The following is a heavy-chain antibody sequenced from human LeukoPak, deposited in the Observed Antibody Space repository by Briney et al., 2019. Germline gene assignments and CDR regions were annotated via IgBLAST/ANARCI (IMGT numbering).Heavy chain of an antibody. J-gene: IGHJ4*02. V-gene: IGHV4-59*08. D-gene: IGHD3-10*01. CDR1: GGPISSYY. CDR2: IYYSGST. CDR3: ARHGSGSFDY. Sequence: PSETLSLTCTVPGGPISSYYWSWIRQPPGKGLEWIGYIYYSGSTNYNPSLKSRVTISVDTSKNQFSLKLSSVTAAGTAVYYCARHGSGSFDYWGQGTLVTVSS.